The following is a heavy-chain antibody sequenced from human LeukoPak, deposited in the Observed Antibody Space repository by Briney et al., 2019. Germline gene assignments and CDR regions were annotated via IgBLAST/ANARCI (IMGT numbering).Heavy chain of an antibody. J-gene: IGHJ3*02. V-gene: IGHV1-24*01. CDR1: GYTLTELS. CDR3: ARADTDSFDI. Sequence: ASVTVSYKVSGYTLTELSMHWVRQAPGKGLEWMGGFDPEDGETIHAQKFQGRVTMTEDTSTDTAYMELSSLSSEDAAGDLCARADTDSFDIWGQGAIVTVSS. CDR2: FDPEDGET.